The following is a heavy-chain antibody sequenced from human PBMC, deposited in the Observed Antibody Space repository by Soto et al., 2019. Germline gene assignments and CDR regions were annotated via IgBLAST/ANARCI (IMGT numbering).Heavy chain of an antibody. CDR1: GLTFIIYS. Sequence: LRLSFAASGLTFIIYSRSWVRQAPGKGLEWVSALTGSGDGTYYADSVKGRFTISRDNSKNTLYPQMNSLRAEDAAIYYGAKDSPILTVWGQGTTVTVSS. D-gene: IGHD2-8*02. CDR3: AKDSPILTV. V-gene: IGHV3-23*01. J-gene: IGHJ6*02. CDR2: LTGSGDGT.